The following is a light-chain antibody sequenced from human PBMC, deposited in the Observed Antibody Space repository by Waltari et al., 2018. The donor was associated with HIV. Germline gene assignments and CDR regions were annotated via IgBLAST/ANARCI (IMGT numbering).Light chain of an antibody. J-gene: IGKJ4*01. Sequence: DFVMTQSPDSLAVSLGERATINCKSSQSVLYSATKKNSLAWYQQKPGQPPQLLISWASTRESGVPARFSGSGSGTDFTLTINNLQAEEVAVYYCQQDYTTPLSFGGGTKVEIK. CDR1: QSVLYSATKKNS. V-gene: IGKV4-1*01. CDR3: QQDYTTPLS. CDR2: WAS.